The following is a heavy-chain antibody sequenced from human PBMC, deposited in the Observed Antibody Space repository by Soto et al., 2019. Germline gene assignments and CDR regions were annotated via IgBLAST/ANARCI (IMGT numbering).Heavy chain of an antibody. CDR1: GGSISSGYYC. Sequence: PSETLSLTCSVSGGSISSGYYCWSWIRQPPGKGLEWIGFIHYSGSSYYNPSLKSRVTISVDTSKNPFSLKLYSVTAADTAFYYCARDLDTSTYFDYWGHGTLVTVSS. V-gene: IGHV4-30-4*01. J-gene: IGHJ4*01. CDR2: IHYSGSS. CDR3: ARDLDTSTYFDY. D-gene: IGHD5-18*01.